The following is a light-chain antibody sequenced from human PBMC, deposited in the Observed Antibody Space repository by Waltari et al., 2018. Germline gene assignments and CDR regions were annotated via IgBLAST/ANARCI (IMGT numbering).Light chain of an antibody. CDR1: SSNIGSNT. CDR3: AAWDDSLNGLI. Sequence: QSVLTQPPSASGTPGQRVTISCSGTSSNIGSNTVNWYQQFTGTAPKLLIFNNNQRPSGVPDRFSGSKSGTSASLAISGLQSEDETGYYCAAWDDSLNGLIFGGGTKLTVL. J-gene: IGLJ2*01. CDR2: NNN. V-gene: IGLV1-44*01.